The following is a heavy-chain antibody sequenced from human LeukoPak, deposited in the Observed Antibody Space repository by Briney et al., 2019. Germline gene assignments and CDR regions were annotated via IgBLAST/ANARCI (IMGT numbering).Heavy chain of an antibody. CDR2: ITPIFGTA. Sequence: SVKVSCKASGGTFSSYAISWVRQAPGQGLEWMGGITPIFGTANYAQKFQGRVTITADESTRTAYMELSSLRSEDTAVYYCAREWDYDSSGFYYYYWGQGTLVTVSS. CDR1: GGTFSSYA. V-gene: IGHV1-69*13. J-gene: IGHJ4*02. CDR3: AREWDYDSSGFYYYY. D-gene: IGHD3-22*01.